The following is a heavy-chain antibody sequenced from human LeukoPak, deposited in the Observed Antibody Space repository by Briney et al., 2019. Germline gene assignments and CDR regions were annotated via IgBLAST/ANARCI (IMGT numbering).Heavy chain of an antibody. D-gene: IGHD5-12*01. V-gene: IGHV3-23*01. CDR3: AKSLIVATTRGDYFDY. J-gene: IGHJ4*02. CDR1: GFTFSSYA. Sequence: GGSLRLSCAASGFTFSSYAMSWVRQAPGEGLEWVSGISGSGGTTHYADSVKGRFTISRDNSKNTLYLQMNSLRAEDTAKYYCAKSLIVATTRGDYFDYWGQGTLVTVSS. CDR2: ISGSGGTT.